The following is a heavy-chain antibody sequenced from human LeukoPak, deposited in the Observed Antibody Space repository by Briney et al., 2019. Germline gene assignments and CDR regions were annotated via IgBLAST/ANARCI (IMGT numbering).Heavy chain of an antibody. CDR2: ISYDGSNE. CDR3: AKAPVTTCRGAYCYPFDY. V-gene: IGHV3-30*04. CDR1: GFMFSSYA. Sequence: GGSLRLSCAASGFMFSSYAMHWVRQAPGKGLEWVAVISYDGSNEFYADSVKGRFTISRDSSKNTLFLQMNRLRPEDAAVYYCAKAPVTTCRGAYCYPFDYWGQGTLVTVSS. D-gene: IGHD2-21*01. J-gene: IGHJ4*02.